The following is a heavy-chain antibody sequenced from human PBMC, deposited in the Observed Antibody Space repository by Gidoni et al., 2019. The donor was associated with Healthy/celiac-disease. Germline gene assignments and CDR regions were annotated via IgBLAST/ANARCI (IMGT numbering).Heavy chain of an antibody. J-gene: IGHJ5*02. Sequence: QVQLQQWGAGLLKPSETLSLTCAVYGGSFSGYYWSWIRQPPGKGLEWIGEINHSGSTNYPPSVKSRVTISVDTSKNQFSLKLSAVTAADTAVYYCARWAAAGYNWFDPWGQGTLVTVSS. CDR2: INHSGST. D-gene: IGHD6-13*01. V-gene: IGHV4-34*01. CDR3: ARWAAAGYNWFDP. CDR1: GGSFSGYY.